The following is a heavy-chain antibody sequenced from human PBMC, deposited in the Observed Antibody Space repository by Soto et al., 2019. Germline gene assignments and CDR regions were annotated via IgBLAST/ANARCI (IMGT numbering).Heavy chain of an antibody. CDR1: GFTLSMSA. J-gene: IGHJ3*01. V-gene: IGHV3-23*01. CDR2: ISDSGDRT. CDR3: AKDRGIIVKAGDAFDV. Sequence: EVQLMESGGGLVQPGGSLRLSCASSGFTLSMSAVNWVRQAPGKGLEWVSYISDSGDRTYYADSVKVRFTISRDRSKNTVSLQMDSLRAEDTAVYYCAKDRGIIVKAGDAFDVWGQATKVTVSS. D-gene: IGHD3-16*02.